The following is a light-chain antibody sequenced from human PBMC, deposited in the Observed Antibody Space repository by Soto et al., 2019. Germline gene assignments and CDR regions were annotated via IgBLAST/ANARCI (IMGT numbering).Light chain of an antibody. V-gene: IGKV3-20*01. CDR3: QQYGTSPVT. CDR1: QSVRNNY. Sequence: EILLTQSPGTLSLSPGERATLSCRASQSVRNNYLAWFQQRPAQPPRLLMYDAATRASGIPDRFSGSVSGTDFTLTISRLEPEDFAVYFCQQYGTSPVTFGGGTKVEI. J-gene: IGKJ4*01. CDR2: DAA.